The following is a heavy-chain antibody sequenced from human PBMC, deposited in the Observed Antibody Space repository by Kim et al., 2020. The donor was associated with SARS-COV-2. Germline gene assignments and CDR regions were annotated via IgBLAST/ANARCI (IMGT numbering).Heavy chain of an antibody. CDR2: INHDGGIT. D-gene: IGHD2-21*01. CDR1: GFTFSSYG. V-gene: IGHV3-7*03. J-gene: IGHJ4*02. CDR3: SRCDKPKL. Sequence: GGSLRLSCAASGFTFSSYGMSWVRQAPGKGLEWVAHINHDGGITWYADSVEGRFTISRDNAKNSLTLQMNSLKAEDTAVYYCSRCDKPKLWGRGPLVTVS.